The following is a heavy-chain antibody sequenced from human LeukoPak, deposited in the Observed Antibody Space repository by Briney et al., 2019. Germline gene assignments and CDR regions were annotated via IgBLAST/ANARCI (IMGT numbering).Heavy chain of an antibody. J-gene: IGHJ3*02. D-gene: IGHD3-16*02. Sequence: SETLSLTCTVSGGSISSSSYYWGWIRQPPGKGLEWIGSIYYSGSTYYNPSLKSRVTISVDTSKNQFSLKLSSVTAADTAVYYCAREYYDYVWGSYRPTFDAFDIWGQGTMVTVSS. CDR1: GGSISSSSYY. CDR3: AREYYDYVWGSYRPTFDAFDI. V-gene: IGHV4-39*07. CDR2: IYYSGST.